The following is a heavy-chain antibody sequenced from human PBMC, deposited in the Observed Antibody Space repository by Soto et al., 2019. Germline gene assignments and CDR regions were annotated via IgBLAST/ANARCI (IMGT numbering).Heavy chain of an antibody. D-gene: IGHD6-19*01. CDR3: ERHPITEVAGNDDFDI. CDR2: ISYDGSNK. CDR1: VFTFIIYS. J-gene: IGHJ3*02. Sequence: GGSXRLACSSSVFTFIIYSIDWFRHAPGKGLEWVAVISYDGSNKYYADSVKGRFTISRYNSKNTLYLQMNRLRAEDTAVYYCERHPITEVAGNDDFDIWGKGTMVT. V-gene: IGHV3-30-3*01.